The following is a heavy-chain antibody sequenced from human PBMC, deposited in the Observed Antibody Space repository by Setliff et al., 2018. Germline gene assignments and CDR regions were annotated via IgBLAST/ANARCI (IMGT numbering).Heavy chain of an antibody. Sequence: PGGSLRLSCAASGFTLSNAWMIWVRQAPGKGLEWVGQIKSKPDGGAAEYASPVRGRFTISRDDSKSSMFLQMNSLKTEDTAVYYCAKSDKQLVRGGPDYWGQGTLVTVSS. D-gene: IGHD6-6*01. V-gene: IGHV3-15*01. J-gene: IGHJ4*02. CDR1: GFTLSNAW. CDR2: IKSKPDGGAA. CDR3: AKSDKQLVRGGPDY.